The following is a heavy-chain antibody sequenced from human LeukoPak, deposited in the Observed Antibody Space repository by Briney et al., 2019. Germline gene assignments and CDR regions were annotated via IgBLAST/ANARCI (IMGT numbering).Heavy chain of an antibody. J-gene: IGHJ4*02. D-gene: IGHD6-25*01. CDR1: GGTFSSHS. Sequence: ASVKVSCKASGGTFSSHSFNWVRQAPGQGLEWMGGIIPIFGTANYAQKFQGRVTITADESTSTAYMELSSLRSEDTAVYYCAREGSSAGGDWGQGTLVTVSS. CDR2: IIPIFGTA. V-gene: IGHV1-69*13. CDR3: AREGSSAGGD.